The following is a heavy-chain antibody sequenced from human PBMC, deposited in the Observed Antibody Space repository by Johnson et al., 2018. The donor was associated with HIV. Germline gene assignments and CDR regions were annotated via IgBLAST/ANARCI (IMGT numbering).Heavy chain of an antibody. D-gene: IGHD3-22*01. CDR3: AKVRYYDRDAFDI. J-gene: IGHJ3*02. CDR1: GFTFSSYW. CDR2: INSDGSST. V-gene: IGHV3-74*02. Sequence: EVQLVESGGGVVQPGGSLRLSCAASGFTFSSYWMHWVRQAPGKGLVWVSRINSDGSSTSYADSVKGRFTISRDNAKNTLYLQMNSLRAEDTAVHYCAKVRYYDRDAFDIWGPGTLVTVSP.